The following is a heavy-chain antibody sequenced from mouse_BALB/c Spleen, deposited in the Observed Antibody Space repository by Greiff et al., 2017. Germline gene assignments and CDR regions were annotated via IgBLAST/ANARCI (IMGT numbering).Heavy chain of an antibody. CDR2: INPYNGAT. D-gene: IGHD1-1*01. CDR1: GYSFTGYY. Sequence: VQLQQSGPELVKPGASVKISCKASGYSFTGYYMHWVKQSHVKSLEWIGRINPYNGATSYNQNFKDKASLTVDKSSSTAYMELHSLTSEDSAVYYCARVITTVEGYFDYWGQGTTLTVSS. CDR3: ARVITTVEGYFDY. J-gene: IGHJ2*01. V-gene: IGHV1-31*01.